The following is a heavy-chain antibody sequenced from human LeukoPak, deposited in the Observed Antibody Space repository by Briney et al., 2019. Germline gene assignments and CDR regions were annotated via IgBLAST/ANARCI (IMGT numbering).Heavy chain of an antibody. CDR3: AHSVALDYRSFDY. V-gene: IGHV2-5*02. D-gene: IGHD4-11*01. CDR1: GFSISTHGGG. Sequence: SXPTLVNPTQTLTLTCTFSGFSISTHGGGVGWIRQPPGKALEWLALIYWDGDSRYSPSLRSTLTITKDASKNQVVLTVTDVDPVDTATYFCAHSVALDYRSFDYWGQGTLVTVSS. CDR2: IYWDGDS. J-gene: IGHJ4*02.